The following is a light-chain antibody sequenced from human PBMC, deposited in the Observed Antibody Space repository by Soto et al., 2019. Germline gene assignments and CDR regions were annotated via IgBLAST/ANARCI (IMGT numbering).Light chain of an antibody. CDR3: QQTYSAPPWP. CDR1: QSVRSY. V-gene: IGKV1-39*01. J-gene: IGKJ1*01. Sequence: DIQLTHSPSSLSASVGDRITITCRASQSVRSYLNWYQQKPGKAPDLLIYTTTSLQSEVPSRFSGSGSETHFTLSITSLQPEDFATYFCQQTYSAPPWPFGPGTK. CDR2: TTT.